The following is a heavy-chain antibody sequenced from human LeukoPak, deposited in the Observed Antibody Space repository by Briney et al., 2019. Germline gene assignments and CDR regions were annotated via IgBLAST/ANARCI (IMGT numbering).Heavy chain of an antibody. CDR1: GDSVSSNSAT. CDR3: ARVLGDPFDY. J-gene: IGHJ4*02. V-gene: IGHV6-1*01. D-gene: IGHD3-16*01. CDR2: TYYRSGWYN. Sequence: SQTLSLTFAISGDSVSSNSATWNWIRQSPSRGLEWLGRTYYRSGWYNTYAVSVKSRITINPDTSKNQFSLQLNSVTPEDTAVYYCARVLGDPFDYWGQGTLVTVSS.